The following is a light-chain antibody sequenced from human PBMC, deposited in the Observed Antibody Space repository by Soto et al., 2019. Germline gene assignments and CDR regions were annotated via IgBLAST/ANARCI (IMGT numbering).Light chain of an antibody. V-gene: IGLV2-14*03. J-gene: IGLJ1*01. CDR2: DVN. Sequence: QSALTQPAPVSGSPGQSLTISCTGTSSDVGGYNYVSWYQHHPGKAPKLMIYDVNNRPSGVSNRFFGSKSGNTASLTISGLQAEDEADYYCSSYSSSSLYVFGTATKLTVL. CDR1: SSDVGGYNY. CDR3: SSYSSSSLYV.